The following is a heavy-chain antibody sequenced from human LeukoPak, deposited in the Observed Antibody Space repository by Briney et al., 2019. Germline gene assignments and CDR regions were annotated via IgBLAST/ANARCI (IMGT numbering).Heavy chain of an antibody. V-gene: IGHV3-30*03. J-gene: IGHJ4*02. Sequence: PGGSLRLSCAASGFTFSSYGMHWVRQAPGKGLEWVAVISYDGSNKYYADSVKGRFTISRDNSKNTLYLQMNSLRAEDTAVYYCARDDIVLMVYASTYWGQGTLVTVSS. CDR3: ARDDIVLMVYASTY. CDR2: ISYDGSNK. D-gene: IGHD2-8*01. CDR1: GFTFSSYG.